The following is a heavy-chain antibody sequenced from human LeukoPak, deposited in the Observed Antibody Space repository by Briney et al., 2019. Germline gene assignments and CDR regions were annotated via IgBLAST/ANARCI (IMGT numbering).Heavy chain of an antibody. V-gene: IGHV3-23*01. J-gene: IGHJ4*02. CDR2: ISASGGST. CDR3: ARDTDTVTTILDY. CDR1: GFTFSSSA. Sequence: GGSLRLSCAASGFTFSSSAMSWVRQVPGKGLEWVSGISASGGSTYYADSVKGRFTISRDNAKNTLYLQMNSLRAEDTAVYYCARDTDTVTTILDYWGQGTLVTVSS. D-gene: IGHD4-17*01.